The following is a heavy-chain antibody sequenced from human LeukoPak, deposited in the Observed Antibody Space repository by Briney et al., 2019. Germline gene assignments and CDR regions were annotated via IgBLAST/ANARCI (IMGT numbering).Heavy chain of an antibody. Sequence: GALRLSCEGSGFTFSNYWMGWVRQAPGKGLQWVANIKTDGSEKYYVDSVKGRFTISRDNAKNSLYLQMNSLRAEDTAVYYCAREASDYYDSSGYDAFDIWGQGTMVTVSS. D-gene: IGHD3-22*01. CDR1: GFTFSNYW. J-gene: IGHJ3*02. V-gene: IGHV3-7*01. CDR3: AREASDYYDSSGYDAFDI. CDR2: IKTDGSEK.